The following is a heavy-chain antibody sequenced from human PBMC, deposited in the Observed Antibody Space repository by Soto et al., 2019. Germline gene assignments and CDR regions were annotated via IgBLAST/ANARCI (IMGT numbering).Heavy chain of an antibody. Sequence: QVQLVQSGAEVKKPGASVKVSCKASGYTFTSYGISWVRQAPGQGLEWMGWISAYNGNTNYAQKLQGRVTMTTDTSTSTAYMELRSLRSDDTVVYYCARDSGDFWSGYSRYYYYYYMDVWGKGTTVTVSS. CDR3: ARDSGDFWSGYSRYYYYYYMDV. J-gene: IGHJ6*03. V-gene: IGHV1-18*01. CDR1: GYTFTSYG. CDR2: ISAYNGNT. D-gene: IGHD3-3*01.